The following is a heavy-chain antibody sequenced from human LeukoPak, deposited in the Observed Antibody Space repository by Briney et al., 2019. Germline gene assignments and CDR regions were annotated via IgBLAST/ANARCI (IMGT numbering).Heavy chain of an antibody. CDR1: GFTFSSYE. CDR3: ARESVVGAANE. J-gene: IGHJ4*02. Sequence: GGSLRLSCAASGFTFSSYEMNWVRQAPGKGLEWVSYISSSGSTIYYADSVKGRFSISRDNAKSSMYLQMNSLRAEDTAIYYCARESVVGAANEWGQGTLVTVSS. CDR2: ISSSGSTI. V-gene: IGHV3-48*03. D-gene: IGHD1-26*01.